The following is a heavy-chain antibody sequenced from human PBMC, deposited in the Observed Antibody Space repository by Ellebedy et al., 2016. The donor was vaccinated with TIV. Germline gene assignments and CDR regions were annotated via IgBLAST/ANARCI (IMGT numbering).Heavy chain of an antibody. D-gene: IGHD3-22*01. CDR3: ARGGGVYYYDSSGYDY. CDR1: GFTFSDYY. CDR2: ISSGGSTI. J-gene: IGHJ4*02. Sequence: GGSLRLSCAASGFTFSDYYMTRIRQAPGKGLEWISYISSGGSTIYYADSVKGRFTISRDNAKNSLYLQMNSLRAEDTAVYYCARGGGVYYYDSSGYDYWGQGTLVTVSS. V-gene: IGHV3-11*01.